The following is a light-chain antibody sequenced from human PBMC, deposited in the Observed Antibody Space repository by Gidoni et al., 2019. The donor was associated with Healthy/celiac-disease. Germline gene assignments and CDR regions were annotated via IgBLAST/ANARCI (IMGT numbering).Light chain of an antibody. J-gene: IGKJ1*01. CDR2: KAS. CDR1: QSISSW. CDR3: QQYNSYWT. V-gene: IGKV1-5*03. Sequence: DIQMTQSPSTRSASVGDRVTITCRASQSISSWLAWYQQKPGKAPKPLIYKASSLESGVPSRFSGSGSGTEFTLTISSLQPDEFATYYCQQYNSYWTFGQGTKVEIK.